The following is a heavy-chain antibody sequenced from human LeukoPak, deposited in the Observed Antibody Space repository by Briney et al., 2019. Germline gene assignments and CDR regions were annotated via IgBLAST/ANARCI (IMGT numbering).Heavy chain of an antibody. CDR1: GFTFSSYA. V-gene: IGHV3-23*01. Sequence: QPGGSLRLSCAASGFTFSSYAMSWVRQAPGKGLEWVSAISGSGGSTYYADSVKGRFTISRDNSKNTLYLQMNSLRAEDTAVYYCAKPTRGSGSVLIDYWGQGTLVTVSS. CDR2: ISGSGGST. CDR3: AKPTRGSGSVLIDY. D-gene: IGHD1-26*01. J-gene: IGHJ4*02.